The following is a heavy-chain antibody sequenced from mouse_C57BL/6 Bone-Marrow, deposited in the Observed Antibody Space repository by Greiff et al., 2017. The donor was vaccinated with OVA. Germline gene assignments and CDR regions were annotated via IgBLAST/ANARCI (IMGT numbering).Heavy chain of an antibody. CDR1: GYTFTSYW. CDR3: ARKYYGSSSLAWFAY. V-gene: IGHV1-69*01. J-gene: IGHJ3*01. D-gene: IGHD1-1*01. CDR2: IDPSDSYT. Sequence: QVQLQQPGAELVMPGASVKLSCKASGYTFTSYWMHWVKQRPGQGLEWIGEIDPSDSYTNYNQKFKGKSTLTVDKSSSTAYMQLSSLTSEDSAVDDCARKYYGSSSLAWFAYWGQGTLVTVSA.